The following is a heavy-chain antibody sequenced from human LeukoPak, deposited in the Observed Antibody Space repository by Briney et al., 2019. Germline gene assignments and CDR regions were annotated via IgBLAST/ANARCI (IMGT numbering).Heavy chain of an antibody. D-gene: IGHD5-18*01. CDR3: ARDAAYSYGLFDY. CDR2: GFYSGTT. CDR1: GDSISSDDHY. J-gene: IGHJ4*02. Sequence: SETLSLTRTVSGDSISSDDHYWGWIRQPPGKGLEWIGSGFYSGTTYYNPSLKSRVTISVHTSKNQFSLKVTSVTAADTAVYYCARDAAYSYGLFDYWGQGTLVTVSS. V-gene: IGHV4-39*07.